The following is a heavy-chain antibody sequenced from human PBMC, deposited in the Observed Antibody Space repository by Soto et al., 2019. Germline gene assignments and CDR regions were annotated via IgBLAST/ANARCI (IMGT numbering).Heavy chain of an antibody. CDR2: MYGGDDK. J-gene: IGHJ4*02. CDR3: EHTAATGPYWESFDF. Sequence: QITLKESGPTLVKPTQTLTLTCTFSGFSVSTSGVGVGWFRQPPGKALEWLALMYGGDDKRYSPSLKSSLTTTNDKSINQVVLNMTRMDPVDTATYYCEHTAATGPYWESFDFWGQGTLVTVST. CDR1: GFSVSTSGVG. D-gene: IGHD1-26*01. V-gene: IGHV2-5*02.